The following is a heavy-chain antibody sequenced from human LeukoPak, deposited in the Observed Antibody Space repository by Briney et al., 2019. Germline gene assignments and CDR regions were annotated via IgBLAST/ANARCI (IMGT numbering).Heavy chain of an antibody. Sequence: GGSLRLSCAASGFTFSSYAMTWVRQAPRKGLEWVSPISGNGGSTYYADSVKGRFTISRDNSKNTLYLQMNSLRAEDTAVYYCAKVRHLDSSGYYFYDAFDIWGQGTMVTVSS. CDR2: ISGNGGST. CDR3: AKVRHLDSSGYYFYDAFDI. D-gene: IGHD3-22*01. J-gene: IGHJ3*02. CDR1: GFTFSSYA. V-gene: IGHV3-23*01.